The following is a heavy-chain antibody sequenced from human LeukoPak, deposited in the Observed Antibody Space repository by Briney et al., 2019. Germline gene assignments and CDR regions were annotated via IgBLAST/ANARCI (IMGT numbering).Heavy chain of an antibody. V-gene: IGHV1-69*13. CDR1: GYIFIDYY. Sequence: SVKVSCKASGYIFIDYYMHWVRQAPGQGLEWMGGIIPIFGTANYAQKFQGRVTITADESTSTAYMELSSLRSEDTAVYYCARDPLYGSGDAFDIWGQGTMVTVSS. D-gene: IGHD3-10*01. CDR3: ARDPLYGSGDAFDI. CDR2: IIPIFGTA. J-gene: IGHJ3*02.